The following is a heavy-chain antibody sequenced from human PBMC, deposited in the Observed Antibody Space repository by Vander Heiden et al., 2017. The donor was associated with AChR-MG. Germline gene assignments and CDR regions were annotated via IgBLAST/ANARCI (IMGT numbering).Heavy chain of an antibody. J-gene: IGHJ4*02. D-gene: IGHD3-22*01. CDR1: GYTFTAYY. CDR2: FDPSRGST. V-gene: IGHV1-46*01. CDR3: ARVPNYSRSSGYPG. Sequence: QVQLVQSGAEVKKPGASVKVSCETSGYTFTAYYLHWVRQAPGQGLEWMGVFDPSRGSTTYAQQFQGRLSMTGDTSTTTFYLELSSLRYEDSAVYYCARVPNYSRSSGYPGWGQGTLVTVSS.